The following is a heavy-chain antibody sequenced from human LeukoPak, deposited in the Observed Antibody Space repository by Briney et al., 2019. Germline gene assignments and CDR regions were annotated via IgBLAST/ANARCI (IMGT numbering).Heavy chain of an antibody. J-gene: IGHJ4*02. CDR1: GFIFSSYG. CDR2: ISHDGSNE. V-gene: IGHV3-30*03. CDR3: ARDLPPLDY. Sequence: PGGSLRLSCVASGFIFSSYGMHWVRQAPGKGLEWVAVISHDGSNEYYADSVKGRFTISRDNSKNTLYLQMSSLRVEDTAVYYCARDLPPLDYWGQGTLVTVSS.